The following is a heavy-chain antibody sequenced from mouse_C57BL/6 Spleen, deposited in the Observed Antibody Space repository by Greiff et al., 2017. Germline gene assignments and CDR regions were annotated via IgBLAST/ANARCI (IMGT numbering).Heavy chain of an antibody. CDR3: ARGGSSDYGSRRDYFDY. V-gene: IGHV1-75*01. D-gene: IGHD1-1*01. CDR1: GYTFTDYY. Sequence: QVQLQQSGPELVKPGASVKISCKASGYTFTDYYINWVKQRPGQGLEWIGWIFPGSGSTYYNEKFKGKATLTVDKSSSTAYMLLSSLTSEDSAVYFCARGGSSDYGSRRDYFDYWGQGTTLTVSS. J-gene: IGHJ2*01. CDR2: IFPGSGST.